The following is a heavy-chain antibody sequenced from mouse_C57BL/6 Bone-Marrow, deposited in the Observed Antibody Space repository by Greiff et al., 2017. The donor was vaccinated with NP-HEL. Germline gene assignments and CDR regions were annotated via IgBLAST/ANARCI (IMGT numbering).Heavy chain of an antibody. CDR3: ARGGDGYSFAY. J-gene: IGHJ3*01. CDR1: GYTFPSSG. V-gene: IGHV1-81*01. CDR2: IYPRSGNN. Sequence: VQLQQSGAELARPGASVKLSCKASGYTFPSSGISWVKQRTGPGLEWIGEIYPRSGNNYYNEKFKGKATLTAEKSSSTAYMELRSLTSEDSAGYFCARGGDGYSFAYWGQGTLVTVSA. D-gene: IGHD2-3*01.